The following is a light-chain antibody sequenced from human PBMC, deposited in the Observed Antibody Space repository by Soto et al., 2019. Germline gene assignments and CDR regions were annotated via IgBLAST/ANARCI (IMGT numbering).Light chain of an antibody. J-gene: IGKJ4*01. V-gene: IGKV3D-20*01. CDR3: QEYESSPPAVT. Sequence: EIGLTQSPATPSLSVGERATLSCGASQRIDSNYVAWYQQKPGLAPRLLIYDASSRASGIPDRFSGSGSGTDFALTISRLEPDDFAVYYCQEYESSPPAVTFGGGTKVDIK. CDR2: DAS. CDR1: QRIDSNY.